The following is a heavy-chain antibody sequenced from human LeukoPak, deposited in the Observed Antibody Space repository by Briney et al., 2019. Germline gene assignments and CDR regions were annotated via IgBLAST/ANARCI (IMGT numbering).Heavy chain of an antibody. CDR2: IKSKTDGGTT. V-gene: IGHV3-15*01. J-gene: IGHJ4*02. Sequence: GGSLRLFCAASGFTFSNSWVSWVREATGEGVECVGRIKSKTDGGTTDYDAPVTGRFTISRDDSKNTLYMQMNSLKTEDTAVYYCTTDPSPKEYYYDSSGYPSDYWGQGTLVTVSS. CDR3: TTDPSPKEYYYDSSGYPSDY. CDR1: GFTFSNSW. D-gene: IGHD3-22*01.